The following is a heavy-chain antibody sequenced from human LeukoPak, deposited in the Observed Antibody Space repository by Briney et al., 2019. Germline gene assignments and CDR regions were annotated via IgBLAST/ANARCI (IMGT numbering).Heavy chain of an antibody. Sequence: GGSLRLSCAASGFTFSSYSMNWVRQAPGKGLEWVSSISSSSSYIYYADSVKGRFTISRDNAKNSLCLQMNSLRAGDTAVYYCARDRRVYEKTADYWGQGTLVTVSS. CDR3: ARDRRVYEKTADY. V-gene: IGHV3-21*01. CDR1: GFTFSSYS. CDR2: ISSSSSYI. J-gene: IGHJ4*02. D-gene: IGHD2-8*01.